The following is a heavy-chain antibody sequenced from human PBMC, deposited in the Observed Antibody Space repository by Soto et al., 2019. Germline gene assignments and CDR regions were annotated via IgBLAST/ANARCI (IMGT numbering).Heavy chain of an antibody. CDR2: ISGSGGRT. J-gene: IGHJ4*02. V-gene: IGHV3-23*01. CDR3: AKKEAYYYESSGYYYIKY. D-gene: IGHD3-22*01. Sequence: EVQLLESGGGLVQSGGSLRLSCEASGFTFSSYAMSWVRQAPGEGLEWVSIISGSGGRTHYADYVKGRFTISRDNSRNRVYLQMSSLRADDTAVYCCAKKEAYYYESSGYYYIKYWGQGTLVTVSS. CDR1: GFTFSSYA.